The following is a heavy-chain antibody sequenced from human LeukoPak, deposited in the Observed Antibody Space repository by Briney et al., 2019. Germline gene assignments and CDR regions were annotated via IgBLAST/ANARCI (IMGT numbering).Heavy chain of an antibody. CDR1: GYTFTSYY. CDR2: INPSGGST. Sequence: GASVKVSCKASGYTFTSYYMHWVRQAPGQGLEWMEIINPSGGSTSYAQKFQGRVTMTRDTSTSTVYMELSSLRSEDTAVYYCARGDTMIVVAASFDYWGQGTLVTVSS. D-gene: IGHD3-22*01. V-gene: IGHV1-46*01. J-gene: IGHJ4*02. CDR3: ARGDTMIVVAASFDY.